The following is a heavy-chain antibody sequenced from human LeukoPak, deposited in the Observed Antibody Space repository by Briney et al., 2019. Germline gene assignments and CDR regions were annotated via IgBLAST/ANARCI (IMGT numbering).Heavy chain of an antibody. J-gene: IGHJ4*02. D-gene: IGHD6-19*01. CDR2: INSDGSST. CDR1: GFTFSSYY. Sequence: GGSLRLSCAASGFTFSSYYMHWVRQAPGKGLVWVSRINSDGSSTGYADSVKGRFTTSRDNVENMVYLQMNSLTAEDTAVYYCARGQSSAWYPDWGQGTLVTVSS. CDR3: ARGQSSAWYPD. V-gene: IGHV3-74*01.